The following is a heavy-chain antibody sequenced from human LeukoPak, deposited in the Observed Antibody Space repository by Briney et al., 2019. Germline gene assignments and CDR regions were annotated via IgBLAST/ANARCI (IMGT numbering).Heavy chain of an antibody. J-gene: IGHJ4*02. CDR1: GYTFSGHY. D-gene: IGHD2-8*02. V-gene: IGHV1-2*02. Sequence: GASVKVSCKASGYTFSGHYIHCVRQAPGQGLEWMGWFNPNSGDTDYAQKFQGRVTMTRDTSISTAYMELSRLRSDDTAVYYCARVWQCSGGVCPDVFDNWGQGTLVTVSS. CDR3: ARVWQCSGGVCPDVFDN. CDR2: FNPNSGDT.